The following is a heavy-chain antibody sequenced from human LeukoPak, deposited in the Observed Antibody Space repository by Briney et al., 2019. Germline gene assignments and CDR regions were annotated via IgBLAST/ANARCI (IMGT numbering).Heavy chain of an antibody. J-gene: IGHJ4*02. CDR2: ISNSGSTI. Sequence: GGSLSLSCAASGFTFGIYEMTWVRQPPGKGLEWVSYISNSGSTIYYAASVKGRFTISRDNAKNSLYLQLSSLRAEDTAVYYCARSAGSYPFFDYWGQGTLVTVSS. V-gene: IGHV3-48*03. D-gene: IGHD1-26*01. CDR1: GFTFGIYE. CDR3: ARSAGSYPFFDY.